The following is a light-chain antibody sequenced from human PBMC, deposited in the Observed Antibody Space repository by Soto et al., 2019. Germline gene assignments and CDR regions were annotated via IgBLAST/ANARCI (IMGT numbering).Light chain of an antibody. Sequence: QSVLTQPASVSGSPGQSITISCTGTRSDVGSYNLVSWYQQHPGKAPKVMIYEGSKRPSGVSNRFSGSKSGNTASLTISGLQAEDEADYYCCSYAGRSTVVFGGGTKVTVL. V-gene: IGLV2-23*01. CDR1: RSDVGSYNL. CDR3: CSYAGRSTVV. J-gene: IGLJ2*01. CDR2: EGS.